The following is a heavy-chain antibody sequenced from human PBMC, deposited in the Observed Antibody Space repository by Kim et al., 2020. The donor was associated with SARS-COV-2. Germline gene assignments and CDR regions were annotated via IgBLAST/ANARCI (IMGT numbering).Heavy chain of an antibody. J-gene: IGHJ4*02. CDR2: IIGSGLTT. D-gene: IGHD3-22*01. Sequence: GGSLRLSCVASGFAFSNYAMSWVRQAPGKGLEWVSGIIGSGLTTYYADSVKGRFTISRDNSQNTLSLQMNGLRVEDTAVYYCAKRDCSDSSEYWPLFDFWGQGTLVTVSS. CDR3: AKRDCSDSSEYWPLFDF. V-gene: IGHV3-23*01. CDR1: GFAFSNYA.